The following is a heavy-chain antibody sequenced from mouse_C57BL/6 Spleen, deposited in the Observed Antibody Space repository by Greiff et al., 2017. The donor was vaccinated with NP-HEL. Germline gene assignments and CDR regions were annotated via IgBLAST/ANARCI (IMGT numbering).Heavy chain of an antibody. D-gene: IGHD2-5*01. CDR3: ARGYSNYEYYAMDY. Sequence: QVQLKQSGPGLVAPSQSLSITCTVSGFSLTSYAISWVRQPPGKGLEWLGVIWTGGGTNYNSALKSRLSISKDNSKSQVFLKMNSLQTDDTARYYCARGYSNYEYYAMDYWGQGTSVTVSS. CDR1: GFSLTSYA. V-gene: IGHV2-9-1*01. J-gene: IGHJ4*01. CDR2: IWTGGGT.